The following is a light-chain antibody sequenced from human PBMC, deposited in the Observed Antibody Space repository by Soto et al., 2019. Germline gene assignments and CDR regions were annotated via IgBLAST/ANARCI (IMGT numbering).Light chain of an antibody. CDR1: SSDVGYSNY. CDR3: SSYADNDNVM. V-gene: IGLV2-8*01. J-gene: IGLJ3*02. CDR2: EVD. Sequence: QSALTQPPSASGSPGQSVTISCTGTSSDVGYSNYVSWYQQHPPKAPKLIIYEVDKRSSGVPDRFSGSKSGNMASLTVSGLQAEDEADYYCSSYADNDNVMFGGGTKLTVL.